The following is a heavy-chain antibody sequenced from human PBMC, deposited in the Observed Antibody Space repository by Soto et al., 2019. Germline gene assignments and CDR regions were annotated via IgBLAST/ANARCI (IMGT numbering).Heavy chain of an antibody. CDR2: ISGSGGST. J-gene: IGHJ4*02. D-gene: IGHD5-12*01. CDR1: GFTFSSYA. V-gene: IGHV3-23*01. CDR3: AKLRLRGYSGCGDIDY. Sequence: EVQLLESGGGLVQPGGSLRLSCAASGFTFSSYAMSWVRQAPGKGLEWVSAISGSGGSTYYADSVKGRFTISRDNSKNTLYLQMNSLRAEDTAVYYCAKLRLRGYSGCGDIDYWGQGTLVTVSS.